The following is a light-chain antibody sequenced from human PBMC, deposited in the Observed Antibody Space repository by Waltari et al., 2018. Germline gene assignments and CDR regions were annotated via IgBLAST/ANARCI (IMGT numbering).Light chain of an antibody. V-gene: IGKV4-1*01. Sequence: DIVMTQSPASLAVSLGERATIKCKSSQILFSSANNKNFLAWYQQRAGQPPKLLLYWASTRESGVPDRFSATVSGTDFSLTINNLQAEDVAVYFCHQYFSSPFTFGQGTKLEIK. J-gene: IGKJ2*01. CDR3: HQYFSSPFT. CDR1: QILFSSANNKNF. CDR2: WAS.